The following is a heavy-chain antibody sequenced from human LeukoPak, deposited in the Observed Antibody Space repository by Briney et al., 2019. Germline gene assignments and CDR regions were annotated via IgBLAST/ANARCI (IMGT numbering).Heavy chain of an antibody. Sequence: PGGSLRLSCEASGFTFGNFGMTWVRQAPGKGLQWVSGITGSTTWTYYAASVKGRFTVSRDNSQNTLHLQMNSLTADDTAVYYCARELVSSGTGYFDLWGRGTLVTVSS. CDR1: GFTFGNFG. V-gene: IGHV3-23*01. J-gene: IGHJ2*01. CDR2: ITGSTTWT. D-gene: IGHD3-10*02. CDR3: ARELVSSGTGYFDL.